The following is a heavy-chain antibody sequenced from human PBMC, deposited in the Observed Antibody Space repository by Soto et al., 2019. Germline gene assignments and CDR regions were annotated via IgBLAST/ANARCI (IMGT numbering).Heavy chain of an antibody. CDR1: GDSVSSNSAA. V-gene: IGHV6-1*01. J-gene: IGHJ4*02. Sequence: PSQTLSLTCAISGDSVSSNSAAWNWIRQSPSRGLEWLGGTYYRSKWHNDYAVSVKSRIIIKPDTSKNQFSLQLTSVTPEDTAVYYCAGQHQWLDSWGQGTLVTVSS. D-gene: IGHD6-19*01. CDR2: TYYRSKWHN. CDR3: AGQHQWLDS.